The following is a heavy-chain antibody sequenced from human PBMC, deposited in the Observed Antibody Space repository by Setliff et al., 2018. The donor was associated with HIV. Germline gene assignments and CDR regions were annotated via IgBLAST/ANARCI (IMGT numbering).Heavy chain of an antibody. V-gene: IGHV1-2*06. CDR3: ARRGYSRPLNYYYYYMDV. J-gene: IGHJ6*03. Sequence: ASVKVSCKASGYTFTGYYMHWVRQAPGQGLEWMGRINPNSGGTNYAQKSQGRVTMTRDTSISTAYMELSRLRSDDTAVYYCARRGYSRPLNYYYYYMDVWGKGTTVTVSS. CDR2: INPNSGGT. D-gene: IGHD5-12*01. CDR1: GYTFTGYY.